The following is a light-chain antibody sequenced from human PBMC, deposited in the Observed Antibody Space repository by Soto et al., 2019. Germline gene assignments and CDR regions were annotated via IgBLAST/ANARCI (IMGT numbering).Light chain of an antibody. CDR3: QQYNNWPPLT. Sequence: EIVMTQSPATLSVSPGERATLSCRASQSVSSNLAWYQQKTGQAPRLLIYGASTRATGIPARFNGSGSGTEFTLTISSLQSEDFAVYCCQQYNNWPPLTFGGGTKVEIK. CDR2: GAS. CDR1: QSVSSN. V-gene: IGKV3-15*01. J-gene: IGKJ4*01.